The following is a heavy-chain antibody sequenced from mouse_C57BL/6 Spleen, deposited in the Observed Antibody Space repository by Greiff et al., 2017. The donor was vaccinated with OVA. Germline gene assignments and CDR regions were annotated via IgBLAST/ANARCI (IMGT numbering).Heavy chain of an antibody. V-gene: IGHV5-17*01. J-gene: IGHJ4*01. D-gene: IGHD1-1*01. Sequence: EVHLVESGGGLVKPGGSLKLSCAASGFTFSDYGMHWVRQAPEKGLEWVAYISSGSSTIYYADTVKGRFTISRDNAKNTLFLQMTSLRSEDTAMYYCARPFYYYGSSGYYAMDYWGQGTSVTVSS. CDR3: ARPFYYYGSSGYYAMDY. CDR1: GFTFSDYG. CDR2: ISSGSSTI.